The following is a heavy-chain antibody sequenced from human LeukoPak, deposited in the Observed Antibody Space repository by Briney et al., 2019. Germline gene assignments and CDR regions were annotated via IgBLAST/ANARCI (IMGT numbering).Heavy chain of an antibody. Sequence: GGSLRLSCVASGFTFSSYAMSWFRQRPGMGPDRVSHITNTDGRTYYADSVKGRFTISRDNSRNTLYLQMNSLRAEDTAVYYCAKSGSVSASYYDCWGQGALVTVSS. CDR2: ITNTDGRT. J-gene: IGHJ4*02. CDR3: AKSGSVSASYYDC. V-gene: IGHV3-23*01. CDR1: GFTFSSYA. D-gene: IGHD3-10*01.